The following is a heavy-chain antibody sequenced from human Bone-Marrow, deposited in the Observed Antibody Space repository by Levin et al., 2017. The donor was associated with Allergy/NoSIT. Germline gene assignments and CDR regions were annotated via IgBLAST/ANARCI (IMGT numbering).Heavy chain of an antibody. Sequence: SQTLSLPCTVSGGSISNSYWTWIRQPPGKGLEWIGYISYSRSTKYNPFLKSRVTISLDTSNNQFSLKLSSVTAADTAVYYCARALFTSGWDAFGFWGQGTLVTVSS. CDR2: ISYSRST. CDR1: GGSISNSY. D-gene: IGHD6-19*01. CDR3: ARALFTSGWDAFGF. V-gene: IGHV4-59*01. J-gene: IGHJ4*02.